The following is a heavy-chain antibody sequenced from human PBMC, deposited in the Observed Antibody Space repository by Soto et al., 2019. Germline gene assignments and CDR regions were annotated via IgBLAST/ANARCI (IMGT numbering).Heavy chain of an antibody. CDR3: ARETGRFCSSTSCYYYYGMDV. Sequence: QVQLVESGGGVVQPGRSLRLSCAASGFTFSSYGMHWVRQAPGKGLEWVAVIWYDASNKYYADSVKGRFTISRDNSKNTLYLQMNSLRAEDTAVYYCARETGRFCSSTSCYYYYGMDVWGQGTTVTVSS. J-gene: IGHJ6*02. CDR1: GFTFSSYG. CDR2: IWYDASNK. V-gene: IGHV3-33*01. D-gene: IGHD2-2*01.